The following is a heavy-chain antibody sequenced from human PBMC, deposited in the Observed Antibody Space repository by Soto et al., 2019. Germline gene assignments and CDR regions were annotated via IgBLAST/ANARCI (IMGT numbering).Heavy chain of an antibody. CDR2: ISGSGGST. CDR3: AKALGYCSGGSCVPFDI. J-gene: IGHJ3*02. CDR1: GFTFSSYA. D-gene: IGHD2-15*01. V-gene: IGHV3-23*01. Sequence: GGALRLSCAASGFTFSSYAMSWVRQAPGKGLEWVSAISGSGGSTYYADSVKGRLTISRDNSKNTLYLQMNSLRAEDTAVYYCAKALGYCSGGSCVPFDIWGQGTMVTVSS.